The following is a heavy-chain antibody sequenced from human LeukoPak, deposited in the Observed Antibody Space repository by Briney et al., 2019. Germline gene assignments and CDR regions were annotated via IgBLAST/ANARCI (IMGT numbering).Heavy chain of an antibody. CDR3: ARGPTYYYDSSGLY. D-gene: IGHD3-22*01. CDR2: INHSGST. V-gene: IGHV4-34*01. J-gene: IGHJ4*02. CDR1: GGSFSGYY. Sequence: PSETLSLTCAVYGGSFSGYYWSWIRQPPGKGLEWIGEINHSGSTNYNPSLKSRVTISVDTSKNQFSLKLSSVTAADTAVYYCARGPTYYYDSSGLYWGQGTLVTVSS.